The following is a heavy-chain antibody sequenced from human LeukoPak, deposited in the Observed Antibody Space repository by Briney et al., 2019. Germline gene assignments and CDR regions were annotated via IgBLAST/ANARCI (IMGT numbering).Heavy chain of an antibody. D-gene: IGHD2-2*01. CDR1: GYSLSSGNY. CDR3: ARGGYCSSTSCYPKPKFDY. CDR2: IYHSGAT. V-gene: IGHV4-38-2*02. Sequence: SETLSLTCTVSGYSLSSGNYLGWIRQPPGKGLDWIGSIYHSGATYYNPSLKSRVTISVDTSKNQFSLKLSSVTAADTAVYYCARGGYCSSTSCYPKPKFDYWGQGTLVTVSS. J-gene: IGHJ4*02.